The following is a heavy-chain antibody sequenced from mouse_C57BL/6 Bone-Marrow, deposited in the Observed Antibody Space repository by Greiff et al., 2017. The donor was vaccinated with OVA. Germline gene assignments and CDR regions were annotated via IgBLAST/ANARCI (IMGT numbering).Heavy chain of an antibody. V-gene: IGHV4-1*01. J-gene: IGHJ2*01. CDR1: GIDFSRYW. D-gene: IGHD1-1*01. Sequence: EVKLLESGGGLVQPGGSLKLSCAASGIDFSRYWMSWVRRAPGKGLEWIGEINPDSSTINYAPSLKDKFIISRDNAKNTLYLQMSKVRSEDTALYYCARKRDYYGSSYLDYWGQGTTLTVSS. CDR3: ARKRDYYGSSYLDY. CDR2: INPDSSTI.